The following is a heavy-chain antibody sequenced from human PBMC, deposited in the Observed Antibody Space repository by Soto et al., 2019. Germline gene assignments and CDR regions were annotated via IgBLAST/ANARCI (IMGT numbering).Heavy chain of an antibody. CDR1: GFTFSIYE. Sequence: GGSLRLSCAASGFTFSIYEMNWVRQAPGKGLEWVSYISSSGSTTYYADSVKGRFTISRDNAKNSLYLQMNSLRAEDTAVYYCARASLACYGDDYWGQGTLVTVFS. CDR2: ISSSGSTT. J-gene: IGHJ4*02. D-gene: IGHD2-2*01. V-gene: IGHV3-48*03. CDR3: ARASLACYGDDY.